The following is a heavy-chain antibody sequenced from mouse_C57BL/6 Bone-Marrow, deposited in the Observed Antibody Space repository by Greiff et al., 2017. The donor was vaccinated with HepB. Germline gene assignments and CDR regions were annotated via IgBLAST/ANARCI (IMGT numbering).Heavy chain of an antibody. CDR2: ISDGGSYT. D-gene: IGHD1-1*01. V-gene: IGHV5-4*01. Sequence: EVHLVESGGGLVKPGGSLKLSCAASGFTFSSYAMSWVRQTPEKRLEWVATISDGGSYTYYPDNVKGRFTISRDNAKNNLYLQMSHLKSEDTAMYYCARDRDLRPGNFDYWGQGTTLTVSS. CDR1: GFTFSSYA. J-gene: IGHJ2*01. CDR3: ARDRDLRPGNFDY.